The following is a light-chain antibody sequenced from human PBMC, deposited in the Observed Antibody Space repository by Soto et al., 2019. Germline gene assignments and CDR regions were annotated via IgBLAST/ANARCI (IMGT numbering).Light chain of an antibody. CDR1: QRLSASD. J-gene: IGKJ5*01. V-gene: IGKV3-20*01. Sequence: EIVFTQSPGTLSVSPGQRATLSCRASQRLSASDIAWYQQKPGQAPKFLIYGVSSRATGIPDRFSGSGSGTDFTLTISRLEPEDFAVYHCQQYGSSLLITFGQGTRMEIK. CDR3: QQYGSSLLIT. CDR2: GVS.